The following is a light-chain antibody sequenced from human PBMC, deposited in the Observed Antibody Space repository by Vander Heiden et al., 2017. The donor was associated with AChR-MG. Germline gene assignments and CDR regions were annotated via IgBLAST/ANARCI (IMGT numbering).Light chain of an antibody. CDR1: SSDVGSYNR. J-gene: IGLJ2*01. Sequence: QSALTQPPSVSGSPGQSVTISCTGTSSDVGSYNRVSWYQQPPGTAPKLMIYEVSNRPSGGPDRFSGSKSGNTASLTIAGRQAEDEADYYCSSYTSSSTYVVFGGGTKLTVL. V-gene: IGLV2-18*02. CDR2: EVS. CDR3: SSYTSSSTYVV.